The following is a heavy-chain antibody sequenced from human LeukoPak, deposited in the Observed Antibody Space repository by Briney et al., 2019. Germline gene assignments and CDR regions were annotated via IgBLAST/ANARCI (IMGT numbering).Heavy chain of an antibody. CDR1: GFTFSNAW. Sequence: GGSLRLSCAASGFTFSNAWMSSVRQAPGKGLEWVGRIKSKTDGGTTDYAAPVKGRFTISRDDSKNTLYLQMNSLKTENTALYYCTTETSLGYCSSTSCYSFDYWGQGTLVTVSS. D-gene: IGHD2-2*01. CDR3: TTETSLGYCSSTSCYSFDY. J-gene: IGHJ4*02. CDR2: IKSKTDGGTT. V-gene: IGHV3-15*01.